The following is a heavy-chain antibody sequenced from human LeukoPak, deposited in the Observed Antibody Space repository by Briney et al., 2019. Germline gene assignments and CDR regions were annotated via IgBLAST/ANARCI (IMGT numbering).Heavy chain of an antibody. CDR2: INWDNGGI. CDR3: AKRRSAAADYSLDY. V-gene: IGHV3-9*01. CDR1: GFNLVDYA. Sequence: GGSLRLSCAVSGFNLVDYAMHWVRQAPGRGLEWVSGINWDNGGIVYAESVRGRFTVSRDNAKNSLYLQMNSLRAEDTAVYYCAKRRSAAADYSLDYWGQGTLVTVSS. J-gene: IGHJ4*02. D-gene: IGHD2-2*01.